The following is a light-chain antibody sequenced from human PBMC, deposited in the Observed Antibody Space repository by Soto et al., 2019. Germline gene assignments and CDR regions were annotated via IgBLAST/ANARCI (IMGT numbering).Light chain of an antibody. V-gene: IGKV1-33*01. CDR3: HQFDNLPYT. Sequence: DIQMTQSPSSLSASIGDRVTITCQASQDIKNFLNWYQQKPRKAPKLLIYYASNLETGVPSRFSGSGSGTDFTFTISSLQPEDIATYYCHQFDNLPYTFGRGTKLEIK. CDR1: QDIKNF. J-gene: IGKJ2*01. CDR2: YAS.